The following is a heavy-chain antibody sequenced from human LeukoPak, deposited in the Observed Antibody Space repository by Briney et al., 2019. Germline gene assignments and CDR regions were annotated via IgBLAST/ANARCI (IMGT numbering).Heavy chain of an antibody. Sequence: GGSLRLSCSASGFTFSDYDMNWVRQAPGKGLEWVSSISYLSSHVYYGDSVQGRFSISRDNAKNSLYLQVNSLGAEDTAIYYCGRAFPPLRTSSAGDLWGQGILVTVSS. D-gene: IGHD3-16*01. CDR2: ISYLSSHV. J-gene: IGHJ4*02. CDR1: GFTFSDYD. V-gene: IGHV3-21*01. CDR3: GRAFPPLRTSSAGDL.